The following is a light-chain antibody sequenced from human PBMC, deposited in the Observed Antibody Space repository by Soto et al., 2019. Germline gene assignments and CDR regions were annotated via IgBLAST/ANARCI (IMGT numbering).Light chain of an antibody. CDR1: QSVRSN. CDR2: GAS. CDR3: LQYNNWVPT. V-gene: IGKV3-15*01. Sequence: EIVMTQSPATLSVSPGERATLCCRASQSVRSNLAWYQQKPGQAPRLLIYGASTRATGVPARFSGSGSGTEFTLTISSLQSEDFAVYYCLQYNNWVPTFGQGTKVDIK. J-gene: IGKJ1*01.